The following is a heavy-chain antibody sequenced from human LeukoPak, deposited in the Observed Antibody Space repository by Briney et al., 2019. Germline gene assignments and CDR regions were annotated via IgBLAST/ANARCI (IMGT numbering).Heavy chain of an antibody. CDR1: GYTFTSYY. V-gene: IGHV1-46*01. CDR2: INPSGGST. D-gene: IGHD3-3*01. Sequence: ASVKVSCKASGYTFTSYYMHWVRQAPGQGLEWMGIINPSGGSTSYAQKFQGRVTMTRDTSTSTVYMELSSLRPEDTAVYYCARERLRFLEWLFNTRNWFDPWGQGTLVTVSS. CDR3: ARERLRFLEWLFNTRNWFDP. J-gene: IGHJ5*02.